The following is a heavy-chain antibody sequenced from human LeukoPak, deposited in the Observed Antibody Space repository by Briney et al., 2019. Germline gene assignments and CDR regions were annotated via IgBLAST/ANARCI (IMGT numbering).Heavy chain of an antibody. CDR3: ARDRRSATVHNYFYYYMDV. V-gene: IGHV4-4*07. CDR1: DGSISGYY. D-gene: IGHD5-24*01. CDR2: IDASGSS. Sequence: SETLSLTCTLPDGSISGYYWSWVRQPAGKGLEWIGRIDASGSSNYSPSLRSRVSLSIDTSRDQFSLTLTSVTAADTALYFCARDRRSATVHNYFYYYMDVWGKGTTVTVSS. J-gene: IGHJ6*03.